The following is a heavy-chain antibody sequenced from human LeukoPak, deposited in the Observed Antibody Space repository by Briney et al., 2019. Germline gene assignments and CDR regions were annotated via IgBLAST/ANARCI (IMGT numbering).Heavy chain of an antibody. CDR3: ARIGYYDSSGYYDY. Sequence: ASVKVSCKASGYTFTSYGISWVRQAPGQGLEWMGWISAYNGNTNYAQKLQGRVTMTTDTSTSTAYMELSRLRSDDTAVYYCARIGYYDSSGYYDYWGQGTLVTVSS. V-gene: IGHV1-18*01. CDR1: GYTFTSYG. CDR2: ISAYNGNT. D-gene: IGHD3-22*01. J-gene: IGHJ4*02.